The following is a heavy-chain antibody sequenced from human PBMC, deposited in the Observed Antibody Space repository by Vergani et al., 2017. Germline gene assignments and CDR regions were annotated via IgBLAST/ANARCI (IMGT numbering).Heavy chain of an antibody. D-gene: IGHD3-10*01. CDR3: ARDPYGSGSIDY. CDR1: GGSFSGYY. J-gene: IGHJ4*02. CDR2: IYYSGST. Sequence: QVQLQQWGAGLLKPSETLSLTCAVYGGSFSGYYWSWIRQHPGKGLEWIGYIYYSGSTYYNPSLKSRVTISVDTSKNQFSLKLSSVTAADTAVYYCARDPYGSGSIDYWGQGTLVTVSS. V-gene: IGHV4-34*01.